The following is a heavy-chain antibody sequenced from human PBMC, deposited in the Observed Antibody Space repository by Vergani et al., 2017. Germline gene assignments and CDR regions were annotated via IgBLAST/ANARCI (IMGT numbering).Heavy chain of an antibody. CDR3: ARDPGCNSGYDGNWFDP. CDR2: IIPILGIA. Sequence: QVQLVQSGAEVKKPGSSVKVSCKASGGTFSSYAISWVRQAPGQGLEWMGRIIPILGIANYAQKFQGRVTITADKSTSTAYMELSSLRSEDTAVYYCARDPGCNSGYDGNWFDPWGQGTLVTVSS. CDR1: GGTFSSYA. V-gene: IGHV1-69*04. J-gene: IGHJ5*02. D-gene: IGHD5-12*01.